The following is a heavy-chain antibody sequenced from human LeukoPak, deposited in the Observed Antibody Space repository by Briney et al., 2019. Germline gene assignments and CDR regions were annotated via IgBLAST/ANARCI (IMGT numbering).Heavy chain of an antibody. Sequence: GGSLRLSCAASGFTISSNYMNWVRQAPGKGLEWVSVISTGGSAYYANSVKGRFTISRDYSKNTLYLQMNSLRAEDTAVYYCARVSGYSGYDTLDYWGQGTRVTVSS. V-gene: IGHV3-66*01. CDR3: ARVSGYSGYDTLDY. CDR1: GFTISSNY. CDR2: ISTGGSA. D-gene: IGHD5-12*01. J-gene: IGHJ4*02.